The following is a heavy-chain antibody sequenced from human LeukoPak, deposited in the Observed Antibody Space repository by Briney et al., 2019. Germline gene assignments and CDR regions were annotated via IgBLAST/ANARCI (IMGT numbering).Heavy chain of an antibody. CDR1: GFTFSSYA. J-gene: IGHJ4*02. CDR2: VSGSGSDK. D-gene: IGHD3-22*01. Sequence: GGSLRLSCAASGFTFSSYAMTWVRQAPGKGLEWVSAVSGSGSDKYYADSVKGRFTISRDNSKNTLYLQMNSLRAEDTAVYYCAKVSSGYSDYWGQGTLVTVSS. V-gene: IGHV3-23*01. CDR3: AKVSSGYSDY.